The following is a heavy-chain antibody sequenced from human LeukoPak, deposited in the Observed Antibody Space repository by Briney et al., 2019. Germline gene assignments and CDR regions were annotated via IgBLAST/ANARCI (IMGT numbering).Heavy chain of an antibody. CDR2: INPNSGGT. CDR1: GYTFTGYY. Sequence: GVSVKVSCKASGYTFTGYYMHWVRQAPGQGLEWMGWINPNSGGTNYAQKFQGRVTTTRDTSISTAYMELSRLRSDDTAVYYCAPSRVGARFPFDYWGQGTLVTVSS. CDR3: APSRVGARFPFDY. V-gene: IGHV1-2*02. D-gene: IGHD1-26*01. J-gene: IGHJ4*02.